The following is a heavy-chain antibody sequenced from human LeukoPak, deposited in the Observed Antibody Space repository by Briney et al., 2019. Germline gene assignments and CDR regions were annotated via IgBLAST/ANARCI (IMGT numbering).Heavy chain of an antibody. CDR2: IYNSGST. J-gene: IGHJ4*02. CDR3: ARQTFGVLYFDS. D-gene: IGHD3-10*01. CDR1: GGSISRGSYY. Sequence: SETLSLTCIVSGGSISRGSYYWSWIRQPAGKGLEWMGRIYNSGSTNYNPSLKSRVTISTDMSKNQISLKLSSVTAADTAVYYCARQTFGVLYFDSWGQGTLVIVSS. V-gene: IGHV4-61*02.